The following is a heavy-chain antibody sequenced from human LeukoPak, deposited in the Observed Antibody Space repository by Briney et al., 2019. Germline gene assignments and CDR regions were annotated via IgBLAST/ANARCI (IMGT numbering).Heavy chain of an antibody. Sequence: NPSETLSLTCTVAGGSISSAVHYCDWIRQAPGKGLEWIGNLLYNGNTWYNPSLESRVTISVDTSENQFSLRLTSVNAADTALYFCTRRGSGNGGTYAGMDVWGPGTSVTVSS. V-gene: IGHV4-39*01. CDR2: LLYNGNT. CDR1: GGSISSAVHY. CDR3: TRRGSGNGGTYAGMDV. J-gene: IGHJ6*02. D-gene: IGHD1-26*01.